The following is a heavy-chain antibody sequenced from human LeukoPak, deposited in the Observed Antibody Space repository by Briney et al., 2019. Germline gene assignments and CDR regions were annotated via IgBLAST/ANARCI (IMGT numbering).Heavy chain of an antibody. Sequence: SVKVSCKASEGTFSSYAISWVRQAPGQGLEWMGGIIPIFGTANYAQKFQGRVTITADESTSTAYMELSSLRSDDTAVYYCARPSIYDSSGYFDNWFDPWGQGTLVTVSS. V-gene: IGHV1-69*01. CDR3: ARPSIYDSSGYFDNWFDP. CDR2: IIPIFGTA. D-gene: IGHD3-22*01. J-gene: IGHJ5*02. CDR1: EGTFSSYA.